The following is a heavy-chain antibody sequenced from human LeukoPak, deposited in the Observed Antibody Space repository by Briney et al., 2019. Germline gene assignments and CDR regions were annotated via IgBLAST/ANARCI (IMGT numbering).Heavy chain of an antibody. CDR3: ARHLVDNVSGRPYYFDY. D-gene: IGHD3-10*01. V-gene: IGHV4-39*01. J-gene: IGHJ4*02. CDR1: SGSISSSSSY. Sequence: SETLSLTRTVSSGSISSSSSYWGWIRQPPGKGLEWIGSVYYSGSTYYNPSLKSRVTISVDTSKNQFSLKLSSVTAADTAVYYCARHLVDNVSGRPYYFDYWGQGTLVTVSS. CDR2: VYYSGST.